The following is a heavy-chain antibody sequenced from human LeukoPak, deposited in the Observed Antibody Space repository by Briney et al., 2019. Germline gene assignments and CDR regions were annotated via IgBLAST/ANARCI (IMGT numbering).Heavy chain of an antibody. V-gene: IGHV3-23*01. J-gene: IGHJ4*02. CDR2: ISDSGDST. D-gene: IGHD2-15*01. CDR1: GFTSSSFSSSA. CDR3: ARDHLYCRGGSCYGDY. Sequence: GGSLRLSCEASGFTSSSFSSSAMSWVRQAPGQGLEWVSSISDSGDSTYYADSVKGRLTISRDNSKNTLYLQMNRLRAEDTAVYYCARDHLYCRGGSCYGDYWGQGTLVSLSS.